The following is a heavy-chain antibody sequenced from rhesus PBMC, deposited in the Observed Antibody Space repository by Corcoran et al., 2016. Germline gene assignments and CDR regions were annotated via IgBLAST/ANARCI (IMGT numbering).Heavy chain of an antibody. V-gene: IGHV4S10*01. D-gene: IGHD4-29*01. J-gene: IGHJ4*01. CDR2: IYRTTTHT. CDR3: ARLLYGSSLTFDD. Sequence: QVQLPESGPGVVKPSETLSLTCAVSGGSIRDSYPWSSIRPPPGKGLEWIVFIYRTTTHTNYDPSLNGRIDISKGTSKNQFSLKLSSGTAADTAMYYGARLLYGSSLTFDDGGPGVLVTVSS. CDR1: GGSIRDSYP.